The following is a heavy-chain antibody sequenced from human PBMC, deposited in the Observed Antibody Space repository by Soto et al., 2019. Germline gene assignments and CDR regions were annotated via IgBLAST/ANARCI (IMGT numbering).Heavy chain of an antibody. CDR3: ARLPFPWGWFDP. CDR1: GIVFSDY. D-gene: IGHD3-16*01. J-gene: IGHJ5*02. CDR2: ISGSGRTI. V-gene: IGHV3-11*01. Sequence: QVQLVESGGGLVKPGGSLRLSCAASGIVFSDYMSWVRQAPGKGREWLSYISGSGRTIYSADSVKGRFTISRDNATNSLYLHMNNVRTEGAAVYYCARLPFPWGWFDPWGQGTLVTVSS.